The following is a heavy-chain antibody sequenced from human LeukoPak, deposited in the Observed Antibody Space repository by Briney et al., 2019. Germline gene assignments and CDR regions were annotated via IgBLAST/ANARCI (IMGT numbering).Heavy chain of an antibody. CDR1: GGSISSYY. D-gene: IGHD6-6*01. V-gene: IGHV4-59*01. CDR2: IYYSGST. CDR3: ARAIAGYSSSSGYYYYMDV. Sequence: MASETLSLTCTVSGGSISSYYWSWIRQPPGKGLEWIGYIYYSGSTNYNPSLKSRVTISVDTSKNQFSLKLSSVTAADTAVYYCARAIAGYSSSSGYYYYMDVWGKGTTVTVSS. J-gene: IGHJ6*03.